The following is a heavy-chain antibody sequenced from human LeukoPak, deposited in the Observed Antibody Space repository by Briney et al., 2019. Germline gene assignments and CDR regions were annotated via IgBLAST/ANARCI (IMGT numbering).Heavy chain of an antibody. Sequence: GGSLRLSCEVSGFTFSRYYMYWVRQVPGKGLVWVSRLNGYGDYTYSADSVKGRFTISRDNSKNTLYLQMNSLRGEDTAVYYCAKAVAAGGYHFYGMDVWGQGTTVTVSS. D-gene: IGHD6-13*01. CDR1: GFTFSRYY. CDR2: LNGYGDYT. J-gene: IGHJ6*02. V-gene: IGHV3-23*01. CDR3: AKAVAAGGYHFYGMDV.